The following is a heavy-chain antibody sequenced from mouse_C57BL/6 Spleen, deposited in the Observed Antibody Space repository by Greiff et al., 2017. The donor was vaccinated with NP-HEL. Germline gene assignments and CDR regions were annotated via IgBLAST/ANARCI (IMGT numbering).Heavy chain of an antibody. V-gene: IGHV5-17*01. Sequence: EVQVVESGGGLVKPGGSLKLSCAASGFTFSDYGMHWVRQAPEKGLEWVAYISSGSSTTYYADTVKGRFTISRDNAKNTLFLQMTRLRSEDTAMYYCATYGNYGYFDYWGQGTTLTVSS. CDR3: ATYGNYGYFDY. J-gene: IGHJ2*01. CDR2: ISSGSSTT. D-gene: IGHD2-1*01. CDR1: GFTFSDYG.